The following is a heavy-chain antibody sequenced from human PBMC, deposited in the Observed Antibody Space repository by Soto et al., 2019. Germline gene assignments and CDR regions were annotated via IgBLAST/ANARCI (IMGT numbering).Heavy chain of an antibody. CDR3: AGNCDGWTGRGDLDG. CDR1: GGAISNYY. V-gene: IGHV4-59*04. CDR2: IHYSGST. D-gene: IGHD3-3*01. J-gene: IGHJ6*01. Sequence: QVQLQESGPGLVKPSETLSLNCTVSGGAISNYYWHWIRQPPGKGLEWLGNIHYSGSTDYHPSFRGGVRVAVDAAKSQCSLELGSVTAADTAICYCAGNCDGWTGRGDLDGGGEGSTVTVSS.